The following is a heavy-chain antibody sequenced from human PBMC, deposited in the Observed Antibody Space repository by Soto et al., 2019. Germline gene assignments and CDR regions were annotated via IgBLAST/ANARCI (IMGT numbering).Heavy chain of an antibody. J-gene: IGHJ5*02. CDR1: GYTFTSYG. Sequence: ASVKVSCKASGYTFTSYGISWGREAPGQELEWMGWISAYNGNTNYAQKRQGRVTMTTDTSTSTAYMELRSLRSDDTAVYYCARDSHDILTGYPNGNWFDPWGQGTLVTVSS. D-gene: IGHD3-9*01. CDR2: ISAYNGNT. CDR3: ARDSHDILTGYPNGNWFDP. V-gene: IGHV1-18*04.